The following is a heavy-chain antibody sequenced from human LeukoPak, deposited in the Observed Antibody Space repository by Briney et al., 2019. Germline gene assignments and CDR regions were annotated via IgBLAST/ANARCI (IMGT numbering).Heavy chain of an antibody. CDR2: ISSSGSTI. CDR1: GFTFSSYE. V-gene: IGHV3-48*03. CDR3: ARGAVTRYNVACDI. D-gene: IGHD1-14*01. Sequence: GGSLRLSCAASGFTFSSYEMNWVRQAPGKGLEWVSYISSSGSTIYYADSVKGRFTISRDNAKNSLYLQMNSLRAEDTAVYYCARGAVTRYNVACDIWGQGTMVTVSS. J-gene: IGHJ3*02.